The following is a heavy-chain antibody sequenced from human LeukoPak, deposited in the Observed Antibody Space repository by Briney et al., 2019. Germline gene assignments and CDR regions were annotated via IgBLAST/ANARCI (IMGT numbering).Heavy chain of an antibody. J-gene: IGHJ5*02. V-gene: IGHV3-11*01. CDR3: AKDGGLVATILLA. D-gene: IGHD5-12*01. Sequence: GGSLRLSCAASGFTFSDYYMSWIRQAPGKGLEWVSYISSSGSTIYYADSVKGRFTISRDNAKNSLYLQMNSLRAEDTALYYCAKDGGLVATILLAWGQGTLVTVSS. CDR2: ISSSGSTI. CDR1: GFTFSDYY.